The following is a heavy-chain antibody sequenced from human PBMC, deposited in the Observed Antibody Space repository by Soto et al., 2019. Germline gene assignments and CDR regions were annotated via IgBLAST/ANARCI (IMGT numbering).Heavy chain of an antibody. CDR2: MYYSGST. V-gene: IGHV4-59*08. CDR1: GDSISSSY. Sequence: SETLSLTCTVSGDSISSSYWSWIRQPPGKGLEWIGYMYYSGSTSYNPSLNSRVTLSVDASKNQFFLKLSFVTAADTAVYYCARHRALHWFDPWGQGTLVTVSS. J-gene: IGHJ5*02. CDR3: ARHRALHWFDP.